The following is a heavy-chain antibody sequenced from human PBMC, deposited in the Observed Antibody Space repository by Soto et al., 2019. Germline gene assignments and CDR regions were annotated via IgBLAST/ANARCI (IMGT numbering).Heavy chain of an antibody. J-gene: IGHJ6*02. D-gene: IGHD3-10*01. CDR2: ISYDGSNK. CDR3: AKDLLRGYYGSGSFPRYYYYGMDV. CDR1: GFTFSSYG. V-gene: IGHV3-30*18. Sequence: LRLSCAASGFTFSSYGMHWVRQAPGKGLEWVAVISYDGSNKYYADSVKGRFTISRDNSKNTLYLQMNSLRAEDTAVYYCAKDLLRGYYGSGSFPRYYYYGMDVWGQGTTVTVSS.